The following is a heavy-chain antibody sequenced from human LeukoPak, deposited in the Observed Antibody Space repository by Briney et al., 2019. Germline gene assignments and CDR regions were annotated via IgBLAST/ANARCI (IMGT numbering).Heavy chain of an antibody. CDR1: GFTFTKFW. Sequence: GGSLRLPCEASGFTFTKFWMSWVRQAPGKGLEWVANIQEDGKKENYVDSVKGRFTISRDNAQNSVYLQMNSLRVEDTALYYCARDGSGWSRDYWGQGTLVTVSS. CDR3: ARDGSGWSRDY. V-gene: IGHV3-7*01. CDR2: IQEDGKKE. J-gene: IGHJ4*02. D-gene: IGHD6-19*01.